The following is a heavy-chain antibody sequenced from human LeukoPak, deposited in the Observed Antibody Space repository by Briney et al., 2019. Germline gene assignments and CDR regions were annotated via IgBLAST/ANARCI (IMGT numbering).Heavy chain of an antibody. CDR3: AKQLGYRSDGSCYFPY. Sequence: GGSLRLSCAASGFTFSSSAMSWVRQAPGKGLEWVSAISNNGGYTYYADSVQGRFTISRDNSKSTLCLQMNSLRAEDTAVYYCAKQLGYRSDGSCYFPYWGQGTLVTVSS. CDR2: ISNNGGYT. J-gene: IGHJ4*02. V-gene: IGHV3-23*01. D-gene: IGHD2-15*01. CDR1: GFTFSSSA.